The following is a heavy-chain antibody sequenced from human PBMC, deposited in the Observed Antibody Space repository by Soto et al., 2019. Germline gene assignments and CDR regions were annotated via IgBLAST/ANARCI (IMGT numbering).Heavy chain of an antibody. CDR1: GGTFSSYT. V-gene: IGHV1-69*02. Sequence: QVQLVQSGAEVKKPGSSVKVSCKASGGTFSSYTISWVRQAPGQGLEWMGSIIPILGIANYAQKFQGRVTITADKSTSTAYMELSSLRSEDTAVYYCARGGGYSGASRPPAEYFQHWGQGTLVTVSS. J-gene: IGHJ1*01. CDR2: IIPILGIA. D-gene: IGHD5-12*01. CDR3: ARGGGYSGASRPPAEYFQH.